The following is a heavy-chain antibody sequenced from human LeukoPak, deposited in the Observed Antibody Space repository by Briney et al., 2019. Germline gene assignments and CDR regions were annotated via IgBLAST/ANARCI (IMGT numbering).Heavy chain of an antibody. CDR2: IWYDGSNK. D-gene: IGHD2-2*01. CDR1: GFTFSSYG. CDR3: ARAPPIGSSTILDYYYYGMDV. Sequence: GGSLRLPCATSGFTFSSYGMHWVRQAPGKGLEWVAVIWYDGSNKYYADSVKGRFTISRDNSKNTLYLQMNSLRAEDTAVYYCARAPPIGSSTILDYYYYGMDVWGKGTTVTVSS. J-gene: IGHJ6*04. V-gene: IGHV3-33*01.